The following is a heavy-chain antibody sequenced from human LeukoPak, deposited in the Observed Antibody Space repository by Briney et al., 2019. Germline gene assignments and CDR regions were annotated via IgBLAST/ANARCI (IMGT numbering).Heavy chain of an antibody. Sequence: PSGTLSLTCAVSGGSISSSNWWSWVRQPPGKGLEWIGEIYHSGSTNYNPSLKSRVTISVDKSKNQFSLRLTSVNAADTAVYYCARAQIDRITMIPYGFDYWGQGTLVTVSS. J-gene: IGHJ4*02. CDR2: IYHSGST. V-gene: IGHV4-4*02. CDR3: ARAQIDRITMIPYGFDY. CDR1: GGSISSSNW. D-gene: IGHD3-22*01.